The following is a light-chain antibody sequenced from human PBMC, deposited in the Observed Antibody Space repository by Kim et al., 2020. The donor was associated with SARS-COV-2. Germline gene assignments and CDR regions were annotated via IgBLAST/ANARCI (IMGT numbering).Light chain of an antibody. CDR3: QHYYSSPYA. J-gene: IGKJ2*01. V-gene: IGKV4-1*01. CDR2: WAS. Sequence: DIVMTQSPDSLAVSLGERATINCKSSQSVLYSSNNKNYLTWYQQKPGQPPKLLIYWASTRESGVPDRFSGSGSGTDFTLTIDSLQPEDVAVYYCQHYYSSPYAFGQGTKLEIK. CDR1: QSVLYSSNNKNY.